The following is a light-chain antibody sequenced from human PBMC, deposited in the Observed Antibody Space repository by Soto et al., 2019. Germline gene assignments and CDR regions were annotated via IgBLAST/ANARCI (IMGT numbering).Light chain of an antibody. V-gene: IGLV1-51*01. Sequence: QSVLTQPPSVSAAPGQKVTISCSGSSSNIGNNYVSWYQQLPGTAPKLLIYDNNKRPSGIPDRFSGSKSGTSATLGITGLQTGDEADYYCGTWDSSLSVSYVFGTGTK. J-gene: IGLJ1*01. CDR3: GTWDSSLSVSYV. CDR1: SSNIGNNY. CDR2: DNN.